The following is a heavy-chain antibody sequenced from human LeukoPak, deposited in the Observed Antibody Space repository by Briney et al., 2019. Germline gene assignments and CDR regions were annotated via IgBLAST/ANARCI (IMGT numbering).Heavy chain of an antibody. D-gene: IGHD4-23*01. V-gene: IGHV3-74*01. CDR2: INRDGSTT. CDR3: ANGLRGGY. Sequence: GGSLRLSCAASGFTFSSYWMYWVRQAPGKGLVWVSYINRDGSTTTHADSVKGRFTISRDNAKNTLHLQMNSLRAEDTAVYYCANGLRGGYWGQGTLVTVSS. J-gene: IGHJ4*02. CDR1: GFTFSSYW.